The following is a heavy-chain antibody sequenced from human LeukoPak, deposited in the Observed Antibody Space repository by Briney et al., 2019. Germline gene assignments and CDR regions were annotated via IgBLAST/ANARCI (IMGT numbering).Heavy chain of an antibody. D-gene: IGHD6-13*01. J-gene: IGHJ4*02. CDR2: ISYDGSNK. V-gene: IGHV3-30*01. CDR3: ATTGYSSSWYNY. Sequence: GRSLRLSCAASGFIFSSYAMHWVRQAPGKGLEWVAVISYDGSNKYYADSVKGRFTISRDNSKNTLYLQMNSLRAEDTAVYYCATTGYSSSWYNYWGQGTLVTVSS. CDR1: GFIFSSYA.